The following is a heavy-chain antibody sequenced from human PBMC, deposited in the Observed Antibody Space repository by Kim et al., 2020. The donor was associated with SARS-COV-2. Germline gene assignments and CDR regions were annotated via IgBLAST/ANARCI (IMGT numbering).Heavy chain of an antibody. J-gene: IGHJ6*02. CDR2: IYYTGVS. V-gene: IGHV4-59*08. CDR3: ARLEQDDYVDSPHFYGMDV. Sequence: SETLSLTCTVSGGSISNSYWSWLRQSPGKGLEWIGYIYYTGVSNYNPSLKSRVTMSVDLSRNQFSLRLNSVTAADTAVYYCARLEQDDYVDSPHFYGMDVWGQGTTVTVSS. D-gene: IGHD4-17*01. CDR1: GGSISNSY.